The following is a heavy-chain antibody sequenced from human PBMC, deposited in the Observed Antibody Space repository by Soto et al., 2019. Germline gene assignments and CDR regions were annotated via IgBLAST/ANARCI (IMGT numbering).Heavy chain of an antibody. Sequence: ASVKVSCKASGYTFTGYYMHWVRQAPGQGLEWMGWINPNSGGTNYAQKFQGRVTMTRDTSISTAYMELSRLRSDDTAVYYCARESRTYSYDSSGLSFAYWGQGTLVTVSS. D-gene: IGHD3-22*01. CDR1: GYTFTGYY. CDR2: INPNSGGT. CDR3: ARESRTYSYDSSGLSFAY. J-gene: IGHJ4*02. V-gene: IGHV1-2*02.